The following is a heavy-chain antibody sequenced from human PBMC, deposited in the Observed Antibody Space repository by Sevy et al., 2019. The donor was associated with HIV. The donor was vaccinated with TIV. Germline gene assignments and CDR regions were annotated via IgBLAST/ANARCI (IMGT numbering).Heavy chain of an antibody. V-gene: IGHV3-48*03. CDR2: ISNSGSAK. J-gene: IGHJ4*02. CDR3: ARDLPPSATTVAHFDY. CDR1: GFPFGSYE. Sequence: GGSLRLSCTASGFPFGSYEMNWVRQAPGKGLEWVSYISNSGSAKYYSVSVRGRFTISRDNAKNSLYLQMNSLRAEDTAVYYCARDLPPSATTVAHFDYWGRGTLVTVSS. D-gene: IGHD4-17*01.